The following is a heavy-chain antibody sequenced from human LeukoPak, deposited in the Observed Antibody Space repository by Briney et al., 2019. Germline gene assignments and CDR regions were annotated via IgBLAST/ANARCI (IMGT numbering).Heavy chain of an antibody. J-gene: IGHJ4*02. CDR2: INQDGSEK. D-gene: IGHD3-22*01. CDR3: AREYYSDSSGSDY. V-gene: IGHV3-7*05. Sequence: PGDPLTLSCAASGFTFSSYWMSWVRQPPGKGLEWVANINQDGSEKYSVDSVKGRFTTSRDNAKNSLYLQMNSLRAEDTAVYYCAREYYSDSSGSDYWGQGTLVTVSS. CDR1: GFTFSSYW.